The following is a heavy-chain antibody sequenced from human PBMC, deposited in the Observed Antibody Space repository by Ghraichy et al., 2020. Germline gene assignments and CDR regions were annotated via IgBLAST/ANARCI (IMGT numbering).Heavy chain of an antibody. CDR3: ARVGFAGYSSSWYYYYYYMDV. J-gene: IGHJ6*03. CDR2: IYYSGST. CDR1: GGSISSYY. Sequence: SQTLSLTCTVSGGSISSYYWSWIRQPPGKGLEWIGYIYYSGSTNYYPSLKSRVTISVDTSKNQFSLKLSSVTAADTAVYYCARVGFAGYSSSWYYYYYYMDVWGKGTTVTVSS. V-gene: IGHV4-59*01. D-gene: IGHD6-13*01.